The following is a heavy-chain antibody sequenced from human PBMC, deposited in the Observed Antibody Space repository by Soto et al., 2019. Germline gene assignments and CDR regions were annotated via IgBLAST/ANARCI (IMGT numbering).Heavy chain of an antibody. CDR1: GVTFSSYS. CDR3: ARDPAPDYRSYYFDY. Sequence: GSLRISCAASGVTFSSYSMNWVRQAPGKGLEWVSYISSSSSTIYYADSVKGRFTISRDNAKNSLYLQMNSLRAEDTAVYYCARDPAPDYRSYYFDYWGQGTLVTVSS. CDR2: ISSSSSTI. D-gene: IGHD4-4*01. J-gene: IGHJ4*02. V-gene: IGHV3-48*01.